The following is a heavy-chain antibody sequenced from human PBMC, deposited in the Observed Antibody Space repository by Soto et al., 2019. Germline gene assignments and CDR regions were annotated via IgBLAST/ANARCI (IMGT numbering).Heavy chain of an antibody. CDR3: VRLICDRTSCPRPYLDS. Sequence: PGGSXRLSCAASGFICTAYSVSWVRQAPGKGLEWISYMSVGGTAIYYADSVRGRFTISRDDAKNSVYLQINSLGAEDTAVYYCVRLICDRTSCPRPYLDSWGEGTPVTGSS. D-gene: IGHD2-2*01. CDR1: GFICTAYS. J-gene: IGHJ4*02. CDR2: MSVGGTAI. V-gene: IGHV3-48*01.